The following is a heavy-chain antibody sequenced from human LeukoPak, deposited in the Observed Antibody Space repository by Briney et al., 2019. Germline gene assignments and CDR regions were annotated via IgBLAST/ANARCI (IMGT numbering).Heavy chain of an antibody. CDR2: IYTSGST. D-gene: IGHD4-23*01. Sequence: SETLSLTCTVSGGSISSYYWSWIRQPAGKGLEWIGRIYTSGSTNYNPSLKGRVTMSVDTSKNQFSLKLRSVTAADTAVYYCARDPTVVTPEAVDIWGQGTKVTVSS. V-gene: IGHV4-4*07. CDR3: ARDPTVVTPEAVDI. CDR1: GGSISSYY. J-gene: IGHJ3*02.